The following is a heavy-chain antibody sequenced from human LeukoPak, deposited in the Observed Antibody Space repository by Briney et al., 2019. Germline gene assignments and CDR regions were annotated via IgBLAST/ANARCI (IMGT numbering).Heavy chain of an antibody. CDR1: GYTFTSYG. D-gene: IGHD3-22*01. CDR3: ARDPLYYYDSSGYYGQGAFDI. J-gene: IGHJ3*02. CDR2: ISAYNCNT. Sequence: ASVTVSCKASGYTFTSYGISWVRQAPGQGLEWMGWISAYNCNTNYAQKLQHRVTMATSSSTSTAYMELMSLKSDDTAVYYCARDPLYYYDSSGYYGQGAFDIWGQGTMVTVSS. V-gene: IGHV1-18*01.